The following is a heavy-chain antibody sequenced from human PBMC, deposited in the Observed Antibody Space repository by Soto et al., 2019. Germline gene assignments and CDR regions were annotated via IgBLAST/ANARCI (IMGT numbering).Heavy chain of an antibody. CDR2: ISTYNGNT. Sequence: ASVKVSCKASGYSFSGYGINWVRQAPGQGLEWMGWISTYNGNTNYAQKLQGRVTLTTDSSTSTTYMELRSLTSDDTAVYYCARRRAVRPLKSDYWGQGTQVTVSS. J-gene: IGHJ4*02. CDR3: ARRRAVRPLKSDY. V-gene: IGHV1-18*01. CDR1: GYSFSGYG. D-gene: IGHD6-6*01.